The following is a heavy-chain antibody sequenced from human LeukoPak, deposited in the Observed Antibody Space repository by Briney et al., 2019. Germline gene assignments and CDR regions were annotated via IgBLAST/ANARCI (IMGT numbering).Heavy chain of an antibody. CDR3: AKDRGYSSGWYDY. Sequence: GGSLSLSCAASGFTFSSYGMHWVRQAPGKGLEWVAVISYDGSNKYYADSVKGRFTISRDNSKNTLYLQMNSLRAEDTAVYYCAKDRGYSSGWYDYWGQGTLVTVSS. D-gene: IGHD6-19*01. CDR2: ISYDGSNK. V-gene: IGHV3-30*18. J-gene: IGHJ4*02. CDR1: GFTFSSYG.